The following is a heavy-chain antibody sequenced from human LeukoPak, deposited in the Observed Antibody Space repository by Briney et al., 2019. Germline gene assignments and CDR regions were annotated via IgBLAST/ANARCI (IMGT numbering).Heavy chain of an antibody. Sequence: GGSPRLSCAASGFTFSDYYMSWIRQAPGKGLEWVSYISSSGSTIYYADSVKGRFTISRDNAKNSLYLQMNSLRAEDTAVYYCARGPYSGYDFLIAYWGQGTLVTVSS. J-gene: IGHJ4*02. D-gene: IGHD5-12*01. CDR2: ISSSGSTI. CDR3: ARGPYSGYDFLIAY. CDR1: GFTFSDYY. V-gene: IGHV3-11*04.